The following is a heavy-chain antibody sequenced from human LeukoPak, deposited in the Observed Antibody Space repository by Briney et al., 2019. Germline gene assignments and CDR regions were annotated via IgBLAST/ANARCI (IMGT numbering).Heavy chain of an antibody. D-gene: IGHD3-3*01. Sequence: PSETLSLTCTVSGGSISSYYWSWIRQPPGKGLEWIGYIYYSGSTNYNPSLKSRVTISVDTSKNQFSLKLSSVTAADTAVYYCAREGRITIFGVVTPKYAFDLWGQGTMVTVSS. V-gene: IGHV4-59*01. CDR1: GGSISSYY. CDR2: IYYSGST. J-gene: IGHJ3*01. CDR3: AREGRITIFGVVTPKYAFDL.